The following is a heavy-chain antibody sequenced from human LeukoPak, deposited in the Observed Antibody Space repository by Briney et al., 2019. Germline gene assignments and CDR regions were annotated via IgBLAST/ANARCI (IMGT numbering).Heavy chain of an antibody. CDR2: ISSSGSTI. CDR1: GFTFSSYE. V-gene: IGHV3-48*03. J-gene: IGHJ4*02. CDR3: ARDRVSEYGSGSHEFDY. Sequence: PGGSLRLSCAASGFTFSSYEMNWVRQAPGKGLEWVSYISSSGSTIYYADSVKGRFTISRDNSKNMLYLQINSLRAEDTAVYYCARDRVSEYGSGSHEFDYWGQGTLVTVSS. D-gene: IGHD3-10*01.